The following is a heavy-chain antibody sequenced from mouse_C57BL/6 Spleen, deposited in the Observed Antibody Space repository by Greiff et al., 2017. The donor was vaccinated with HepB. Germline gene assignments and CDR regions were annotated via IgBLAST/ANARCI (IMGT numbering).Heavy chain of an antibody. D-gene: IGHD2-1*01. CDR3: AIYGNPYYYAMDY. Sequence: VQLQESGPGLVQPSQSLSITCTVSGFSLTSYGVHWVRQSPGKGLEWLGVIWRGGSTDYNAAFMSRLSITKDNSKSQVFFKMNSLQADDTAIYYCAIYGNPYYYAMDYWGQGTSVTVSS. V-gene: IGHV2-5*01. CDR1: GFSLTSYG. J-gene: IGHJ4*01. CDR2: IWRGGST.